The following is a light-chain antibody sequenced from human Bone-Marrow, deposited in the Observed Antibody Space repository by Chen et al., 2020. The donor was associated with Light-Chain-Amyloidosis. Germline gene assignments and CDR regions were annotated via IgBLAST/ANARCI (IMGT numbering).Light chain of an antibody. J-gene: IGKJ3*01. CDR3: QQYTIIPPGAT. CDR2: DAS. V-gene: IGKV1-33*01. CDR1: QDITNY. Sequence: DIQMTQSPSSLSASVGDRVTITCQASQDITNYLNWYQQKPGRAPKLLIYDASNLEPGVPSRFSGSGYGKEFSLTISSLQTEDMATYYCQQYTIIPPGATFGPGTKVDMK.